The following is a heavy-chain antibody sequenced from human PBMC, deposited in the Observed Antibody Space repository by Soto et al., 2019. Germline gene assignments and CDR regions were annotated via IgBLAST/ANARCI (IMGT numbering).Heavy chain of an antibody. CDR1: GYTFTGYY. CDR2: INPNSGGT. Sequence: QVQLVQSGAEVKKPGASVKVSCKASGYTFTGYYMHWVRQAPGQGLEWMGWINPNSGGTNYAQKFQGWVTMTSDTSISTAYMELSRLRSDDTAVYYCARGRRIAARRRGGFDPWGQGTLVTVSS. V-gene: IGHV1-2*04. CDR3: ARGRRIAARRRGGFDP. D-gene: IGHD6-6*01. J-gene: IGHJ5*02.